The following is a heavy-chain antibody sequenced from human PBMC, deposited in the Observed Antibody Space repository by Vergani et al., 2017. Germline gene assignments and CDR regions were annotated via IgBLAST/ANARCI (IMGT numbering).Heavy chain of an antibody. J-gene: IGHJ5*02. CDR1: GYTFTSYG. D-gene: IGHD3-10*01. V-gene: IGHV1-18*01. CDR3: AIDPYYYGSGDWFDP. CDR2: ISAYNGNT. Sequence: QVQLVQSGAEVKKPGASVKVSCKASGYTFTSYGISWVRQAPGQGLEWMGWISAYNGNTNYAQKLQGRVTMTTDTSTSTAYMELRSLRSDDTAVYYCAIDPYYYGSGDWFDPWGQGTLVTVSS.